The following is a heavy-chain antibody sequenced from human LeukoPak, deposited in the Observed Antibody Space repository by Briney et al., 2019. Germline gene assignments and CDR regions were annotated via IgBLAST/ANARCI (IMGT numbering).Heavy chain of an antibody. J-gene: IGHJ4*02. CDR1: GYSINSGYY. CDR2: IYHSGST. D-gene: IGHD1-26*01. Sequence: SETLCLTCTVSGYSINSGYYWGWIRQPPGRGLEWIGSIYHSGSTNYNPSLKSRVTISVDTFKNQFSLKLSSVTAADTAVYYCARGELLTYWGQGTLVTVSS. CDR3: ARGELLTY. V-gene: IGHV4-38-2*02.